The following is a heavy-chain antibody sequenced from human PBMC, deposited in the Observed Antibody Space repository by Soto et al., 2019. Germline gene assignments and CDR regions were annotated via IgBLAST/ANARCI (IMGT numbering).Heavy chain of an antibody. CDR3: ARGTAGGSETYYNSWFDP. CDR1: GGSFSGYY. CDR2: INHSGTT. V-gene: IGHV4-34*01. Sequence: SETLSLTCADYGGSFSGYYWSWIRQPPGRGLEWIGEINHSGTTNNNPSLKSRVTISVDTSKNQFSLKVSSVTAADTAVYYCARGTAGGSETYYNSWFDPWGQGTLVTVSS. D-gene: IGHD3-10*01. J-gene: IGHJ5*02.